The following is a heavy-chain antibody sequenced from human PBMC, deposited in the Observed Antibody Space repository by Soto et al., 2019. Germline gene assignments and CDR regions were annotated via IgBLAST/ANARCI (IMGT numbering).Heavy chain of an antibody. CDR1: GYTLTELS. J-gene: IGHJ5*02. D-gene: IGHD3-10*01. CDR3: ATFLTYYYGSGSLRSITWFDP. CDR2: FDPEDGET. Sequence: EASVKVSCKVSGYTLTELSMHWVRQAPGKGLEWMGGFDPEDGETIYAQKFQGRVTMTEDTSTDTAYMELSSLRSEDTAVYYCATFLTYYYGSGSLRSITWFDPRGQGTLVTVSS. V-gene: IGHV1-24*01.